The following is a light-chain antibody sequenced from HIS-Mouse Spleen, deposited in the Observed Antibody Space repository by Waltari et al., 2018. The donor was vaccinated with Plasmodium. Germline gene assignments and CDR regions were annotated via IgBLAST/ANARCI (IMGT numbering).Light chain of an antibody. CDR3: QQRSNWPPLT. CDR2: EGY. J-gene: IGKJ4*01. V-gene: IGKV3-11*01. CDR1: QSVSSY. Sequence: EIVLTQSPATLSLSPGERSTLSCRASQSVSSYLAWYQQKPGQAPRLLIYEGYNRDTGIPARVSGSGSGTDFTLTISSLEPEDFAVYYCQQRSNWPPLTVGGGTKVEIK.